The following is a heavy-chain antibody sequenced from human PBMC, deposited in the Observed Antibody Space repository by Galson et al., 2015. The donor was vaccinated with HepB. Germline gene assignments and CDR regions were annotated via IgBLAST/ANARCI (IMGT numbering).Heavy chain of an antibody. V-gene: IGHV4-61*01. CDR3: ARAVVPAPAPFDF. CDR2: IYFSGNT. J-gene: IGHJ4*02. D-gene: IGHD2-2*01. Sequence: ATLSLTCPVSGGSVSSRSYHWNWIRQHPGKEPEWIGFIYFSGNTNYNPSLKSRVTISVDTSKNQFSMKLSSVTAADTSVYYCARAVVPAPAPFDFWGQGTLVTVSS. CDR1: GGSVSSRSYH.